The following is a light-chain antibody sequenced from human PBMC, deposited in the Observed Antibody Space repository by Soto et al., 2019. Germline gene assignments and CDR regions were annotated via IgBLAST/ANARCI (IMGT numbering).Light chain of an antibody. CDR3: QQYKSYS. CDR2: DAS. Sequence: DIQMTQSPSTLSQSVGDRDTITCRASQSISSWLAWYQQKPGKAPKLLIYDASSLESGVPSRFSGSGSGTEFTLTISSLQPDDIATYYCQQYKSYSFGGGTKVEIK. J-gene: IGKJ4*01. V-gene: IGKV1-5*01. CDR1: QSISSW.